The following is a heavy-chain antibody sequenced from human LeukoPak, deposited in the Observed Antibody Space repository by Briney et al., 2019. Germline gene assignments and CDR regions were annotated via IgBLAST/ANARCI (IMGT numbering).Heavy chain of an antibody. CDR1: GFTASSNY. D-gene: IGHD6-13*01. V-gene: IGHV3-66*02. Sequence: GGSLRLSCAASGFTASSNYMSWVRQAPGKGLEWVSVIYSGGRTYYAESVKGRFTISRDNSKNTLYLQMNSLRAEDTAVYYCARDRYSSSSNFDYWGQGTLVTVSS. J-gene: IGHJ4*02. CDR2: IYSGGRT. CDR3: ARDRYSSSSNFDY.